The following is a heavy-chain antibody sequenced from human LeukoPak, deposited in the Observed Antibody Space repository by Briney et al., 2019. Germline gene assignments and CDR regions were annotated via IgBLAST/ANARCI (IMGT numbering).Heavy chain of an antibody. D-gene: IGHD3-22*01. J-gene: IGHJ3*02. CDR3: ARDLYDSSGSDAFDI. Sequence: GGSLRLSCAASGFTFSSYWMSWVRQAPGKGLEWVSSISSSSSYIYYADSVKGRFTISRDNAKNSLYLQMNSLRAEDTAVYYCARDLYDSSGSDAFDIWGQGTMVTVSS. CDR2: ISSSSSYI. V-gene: IGHV3-21*01. CDR1: GFTFSSYW.